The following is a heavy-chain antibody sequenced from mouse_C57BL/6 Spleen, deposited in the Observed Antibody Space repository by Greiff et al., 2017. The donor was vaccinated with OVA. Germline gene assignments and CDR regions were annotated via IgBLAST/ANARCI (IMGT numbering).Heavy chain of an antibody. CDR2: IDPSDSET. V-gene: IGHV1-52*01. CDR3: ARRGYDYGYAMDY. CDR1: GYTFTSYW. Sequence: VQLQQPGAELVRPGSSVKLSCKASGYTFTSYWMHWVKQRPIQGLEWIGNIDPSDSETHYNQKFKDKATLTVDKSSSTAYMQLSSLTSEDSAVYYCARRGYDYGYAMDYWGQGTSVTVSS. J-gene: IGHJ4*01. D-gene: IGHD2-4*01.